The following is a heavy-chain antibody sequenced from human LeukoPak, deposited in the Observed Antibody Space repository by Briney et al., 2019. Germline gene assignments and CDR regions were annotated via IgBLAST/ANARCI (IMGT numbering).Heavy chain of an antibody. V-gene: IGHV3-30*04. CDR2: ISYDGSNK. D-gene: IGHD3-22*01. J-gene: IGHJ4*02. CDR1: GFTFSSYA. CDR3: ARGAYYYDSSGYKGETSFDY. Sequence: GGSLRLSCAASGFTFSSYAMHWVRQAPGKGLEWVAVISYDGSNKYYADSVKGRFTISRDNTKNTLYLQMNSLRAEDTAVYYCARGAYYYDSSGYKGETSFDYWGQGTLVTVSS.